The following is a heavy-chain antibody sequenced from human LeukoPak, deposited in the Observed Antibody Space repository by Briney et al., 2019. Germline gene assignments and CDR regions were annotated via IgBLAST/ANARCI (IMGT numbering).Heavy chain of an antibody. Sequence: SETLSLTCTVSGGSISSYYWSWIRQPPGKGLEWIGYIYYSGSTNYNPSLKSRVTISVDTSKNQFSLKLSSVTAADTAVYYCAKGEWFGELSQYWGQGTLVTVSS. CDR2: IYYSGST. CDR1: GGSISSYY. D-gene: IGHD3-10*01. V-gene: IGHV4-59*01. J-gene: IGHJ4*02. CDR3: AKGEWFGELSQY.